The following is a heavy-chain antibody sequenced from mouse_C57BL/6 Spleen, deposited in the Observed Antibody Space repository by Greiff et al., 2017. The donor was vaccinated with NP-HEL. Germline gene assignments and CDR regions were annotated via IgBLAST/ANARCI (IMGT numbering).Heavy chain of an antibody. J-gene: IGHJ3*01. CDR3: TRDIHYYGSSPFAY. D-gene: IGHD1-1*01. Sequence: VQLQQSGTVLARPGASVKMSCKTSGYTFTSYWMHWVKQRPGQGLEWIGAIYPGNSDTSYNQKFKGKAKLTAVTSASTAYMELSSLTNEDSAVYYCTRDIHYYGSSPFAYWGQGTLVTVSA. V-gene: IGHV1-5*01. CDR1: GYTFTSYW. CDR2: IYPGNSDT.